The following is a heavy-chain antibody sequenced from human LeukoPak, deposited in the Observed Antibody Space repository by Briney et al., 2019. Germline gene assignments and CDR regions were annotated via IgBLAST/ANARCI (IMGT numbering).Heavy chain of an antibody. J-gene: IGHJ5*02. D-gene: IGHD3-16*01. CDR2: ISYDGSNK. CDR3: GGYNWFDH. Sequence: RXAPGKGLEWVALISYDGSNKYYADSVKGRFTISRDNSKNTLYLQMNSLRTEDTAVYYCGGYNWFDHWGQGTLVTVSS. V-gene: IGHV3-30*03.